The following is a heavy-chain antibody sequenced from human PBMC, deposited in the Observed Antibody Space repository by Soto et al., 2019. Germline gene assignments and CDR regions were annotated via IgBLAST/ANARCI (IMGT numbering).Heavy chain of an antibody. CDR1: GVSISSYY. Sequence: QVQLQESGPGLVKPSGTLSLTCTVSGVSISSYYWSWIRQPAGKGLEWIGRIYTIGSTNYNPSLNSRVAMSVDTSKNQLSLKLSSVTAADTAVYYCARDSELTGRSYLYFDLWCRGTLVTVSS. CDR3: ARDSELTGRSYLYFDL. V-gene: IGHV4-4*07. J-gene: IGHJ2*01. D-gene: IGHD1-26*01. CDR2: IYTIGST.